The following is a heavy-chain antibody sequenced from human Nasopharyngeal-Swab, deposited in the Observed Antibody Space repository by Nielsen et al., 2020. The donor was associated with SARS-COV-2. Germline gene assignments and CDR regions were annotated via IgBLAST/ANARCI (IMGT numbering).Heavy chain of an antibody. CDR1: GYTLTVLP. V-gene: IGHV1-24*01. J-gene: IGHJ3*02. CDR3: ASEGSGVFGVVIYAFDI. CDR2: VVPEDGEP. Sequence: ASVKVSCKVSGYTLTVLPIHWVRQAPGKGLEWMGTVVPEDGEPIYAQNLQGRVTMTEDTPTYTAYLELSSLRSEDTAVYYCASEGSGVFGVVIYAFDIWCPGTLVTVSS. D-gene: IGHD3-3*01.